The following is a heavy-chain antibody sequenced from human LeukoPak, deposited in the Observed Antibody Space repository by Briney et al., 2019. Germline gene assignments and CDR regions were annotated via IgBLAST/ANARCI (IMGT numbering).Heavy chain of an antibody. V-gene: IGHV1-8*02. Sequence: GASVKVSCKASGYTFTGYYMHWVRQAPGQGLEWMGWINPNSGNTGYAQKFQGRVTMTRDTSISTAYMELSSLRSEDTAVYYCARGGFPAAIWGQGTLVTVSS. CDR3: ARGGFPAAI. D-gene: IGHD2-2*01. CDR1: GYTFTGYY. J-gene: IGHJ4*02. CDR2: INPNSGNT.